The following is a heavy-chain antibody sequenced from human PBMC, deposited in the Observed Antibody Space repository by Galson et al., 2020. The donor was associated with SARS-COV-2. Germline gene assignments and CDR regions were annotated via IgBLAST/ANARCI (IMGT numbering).Heavy chain of an antibody. D-gene: IGHD3-3*01. V-gene: IGHV4-59*01. J-gene: IGHJ6*03. CDR3: AREMGTGLQFPLNYYMDV. Sequence: SETLSLTCTVSGGSISSYYWSWIRQPPGKGLEWIGYIYYSGSTNYNPSLKSRVTISVDTSKNQFSLKLSSVTAADTAVYYCAREMGTGLQFPLNYYMDVWGKGTTVTVSS. CDR2: IYYSGST. CDR1: GGSISSYY.